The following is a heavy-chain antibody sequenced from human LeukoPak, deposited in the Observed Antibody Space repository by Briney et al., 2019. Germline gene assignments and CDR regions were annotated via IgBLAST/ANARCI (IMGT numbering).Heavy chain of an antibody. CDR1: GFTFSSYA. CDR2: ISGSGGST. D-gene: IGHD6-19*01. CDR3: AKDGYSSGWYQSYYYYGMDV. J-gene: IGHJ6*02. V-gene: IGHV3-23*01. Sequence: GGSLRLSCAASGFTFSSYAMSWVRQAPGKGLEWVSAISGSGGSTYYADSVKGRFTISRDNSKNTLYLQMNSLRAEDTAVYYCAKDGYSSGWYQSYYYYGMDVWGQGTTVTASS.